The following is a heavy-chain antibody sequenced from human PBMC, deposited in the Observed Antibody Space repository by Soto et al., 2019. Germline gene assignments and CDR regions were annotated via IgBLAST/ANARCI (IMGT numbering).Heavy chain of an antibody. CDR1: GFSFSDSY. D-gene: IGHD3-10*01. CDR3: ASDSHAVDLGY. CDR2: ISRGGSVI. J-gene: IGHJ4*02. V-gene: IGHV3-11*01. Sequence: PGGSLRLSCAASGFSFSDSYMSWIRQAPGKGLEWVSYISRGGSVIYYADSVKGRFTISRDDAKNSLYLQMNSLRAEDTAIYYYASDSHAVDLGYWGQGTLVTVSS.